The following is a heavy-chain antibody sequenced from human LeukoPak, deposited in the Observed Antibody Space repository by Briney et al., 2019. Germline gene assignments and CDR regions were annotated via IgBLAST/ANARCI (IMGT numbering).Heavy chain of an antibody. V-gene: IGHV3-20*04. J-gene: IGHJ6*02. Sequence: GGSLRLSCAATGFTFKGYGMHWVRQPPGKGLEWFSGISGNGGGTDYADSVKGRFNISRDNAKTSLYLQMTSLRPEHTALYYCAKHLSATNTSTLLGLDVWGQGTTVTVSS. D-gene: IGHD5-24*01. CDR3: AKHLSATNTSTLLGLDV. CDR2: ISGNGGGT. CDR1: GFTFKGYG.